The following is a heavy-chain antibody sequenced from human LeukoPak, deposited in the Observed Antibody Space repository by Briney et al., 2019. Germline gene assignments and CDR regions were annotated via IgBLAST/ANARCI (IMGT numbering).Heavy chain of an antibody. Sequence: SETLSLTCAVYGGSFSGYYWSWIRQPPGKGLEWIGEINHSGSTNYNPSLKSRVTISVDTSKNQFSLKLSSVTAADTAVYYCARLMADPNAFDFWGQGTMVTVSS. D-gene: IGHD2-8*01. V-gene: IGHV4-34*01. J-gene: IGHJ3*01. CDR1: GGSFSGYY. CDR3: ARLMADPNAFDF. CDR2: INHSGST.